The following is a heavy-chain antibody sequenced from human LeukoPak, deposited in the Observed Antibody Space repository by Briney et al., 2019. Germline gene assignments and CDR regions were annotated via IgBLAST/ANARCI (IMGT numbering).Heavy chain of an antibody. CDR1: GFIFSSSW. CDR2: ISSSSSYI. Sequence: GGSLRLSCAASGFIFSSSWMNWVRQAPGKGLEWVSSISSSSSYIYYTDSVKGRFTISRDNAKNSLYLQMNSLRAEDTAVYYCARVERSGWCLDYWGQGTLVTVSS. V-gene: IGHV3-21*01. D-gene: IGHD6-19*01. J-gene: IGHJ4*02. CDR3: ARVERSGWCLDY.